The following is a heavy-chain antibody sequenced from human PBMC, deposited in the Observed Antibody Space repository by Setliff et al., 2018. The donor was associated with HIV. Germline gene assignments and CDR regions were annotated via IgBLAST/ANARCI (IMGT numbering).Heavy chain of an antibody. V-gene: IGHV1-18*01. J-gene: IGHJ5*02. CDR3: ATAGVLADPFFPLYVHDFYDH. Sequence: GASVKVSCKASGDTITNYGLSWVRQTPGQGLEWMGWISPHSGNSDCAEKFQDRVTMTVDTATNTASMEMKSLRSDDTAVYYCATAGVLADPFFPLYVHDFYDHWGQGTLVTVSS. CDR1: GDTITNYG. CDR2: ISPHSGNS. D-gene: IGHD3-10*02.